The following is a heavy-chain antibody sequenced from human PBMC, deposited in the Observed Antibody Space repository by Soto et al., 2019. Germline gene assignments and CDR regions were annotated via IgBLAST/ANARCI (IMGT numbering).Heavy chain of an antibody. CDR3: ARGTIVARQHLDY. D-gene: IGHD6-6*01. CDR2: ISIRGGDE. V-gene: IGHV3-30*03. CDR1: GLNIINHG. J-gene: IGHJ4*02. Sequence: RSYTASGLNIINHGMHRTSKKPGKGLEWVTVISIRGGDEYYAESVRGRFTISRDDSKNTLYLQMDSLRVEDTAVYYCARGTIVARQHLDYWGQGTLVTVSS.